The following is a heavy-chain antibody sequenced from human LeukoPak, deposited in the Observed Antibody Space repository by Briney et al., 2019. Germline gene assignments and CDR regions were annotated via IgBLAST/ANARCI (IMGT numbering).Heavy chain of an antibody. Sequence: ASVEVSCKASGYTFTSYDINWVRQATGQGLEWMGWMNPNSGNTGYAQKFQGRVTITRNTSISTAYMELSSLRSEDTAVYYCARGFRLRGVATIVYYYYMDVWGKGTTVTVSS. CDR2: MNPNSGNT. V-gene: IGHV1-8*03. CDR3: ARGFRLRGVATIVYYYYMDV. J-gene: IGHJ6*03. D-gene: IGHD5-12*01. CDR1: GYTFTSYD.